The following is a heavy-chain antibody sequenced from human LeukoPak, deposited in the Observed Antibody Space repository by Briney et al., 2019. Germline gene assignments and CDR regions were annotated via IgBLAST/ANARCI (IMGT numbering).Heavy chain of an antibody. D-gene: IGHD3-9*01. CDR3: AREGNYYDILTGFFDY. V-gene: IGHV1-18*01. Sequence: ASVKVSCKASGYTFTSYGISWVRQAPGQGLEWMGWISAYNGNTNYAQKLQGRVTMTTDTSTSTAYMELRSLRSDDTAVYHCAREGNYYDILTGFFDYWGQGTLVTVSS. CDR2: ISAYNGNT. CDR1: GYTFTSYG. J-gene: IGHJ4*02.